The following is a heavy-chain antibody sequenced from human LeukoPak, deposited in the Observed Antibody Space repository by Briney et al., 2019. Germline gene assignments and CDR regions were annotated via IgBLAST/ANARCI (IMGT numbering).Heavy chain of an antibody. CDR2: VYYSGST. V-gene: IGHV4-39*07. CDR3: ARLEVAADVSLAAFDI. CDR1: GGSISSSSFF. J-gene: IGHJ3*02. Sequence: SETLSLTCNVSGGSISSSSFFWGWIRQPPGKGPEWIGSVYYSGSTYYNPSLKNRVSMSVDTSRNQFSLRLSSLTAADTAVYYCARLEVAADVSLAAFDIWDQGTMVTVSS. D-gene: IGHD2-2*01.